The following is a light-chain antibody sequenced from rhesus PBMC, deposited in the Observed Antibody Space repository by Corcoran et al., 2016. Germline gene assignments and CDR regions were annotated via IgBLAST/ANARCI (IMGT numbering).Light chain of an antibody. CDR1: QSISSW. Sequence: DIQMTQSPSSLSASVGDTVTITCRASQSISSWLAWYPQKPGKAPKLLFYKASTLQSGVPSRFRGSGSGTDFTLTISSLQSEDFATYYCQQYSSSPYSFAQGTKVEIK. V-gene: IGKV1-22*01. CDR2: KAS. J-gene: IGKJ2*01. CDR3: QQYSSSPYS.